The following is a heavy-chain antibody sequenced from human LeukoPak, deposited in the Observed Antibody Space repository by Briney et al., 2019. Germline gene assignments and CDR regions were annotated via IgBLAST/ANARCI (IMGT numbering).Heavy chain of an antibody. CDR3: AKGGSTSRVTTSRVVFGYYYYLDV. V-gene: IGHV3-23*01. D-gene: IGHD4-17*01. CDR2: LSGSGGTT. CDR1: GFTFSSHA. Sequence: PGGSLRLSCAAYGFTFSSHAMSWVRQAPGKGLEWVSSLSGSGGTTYHADSVKGRFSISRDNSKNTLYLQLNSLRAEDTAVYYCAKGGSTSRVTTSRVVFGYYYYLDVWGKGTPVTVSS. J-gene: IGHJ6*03.